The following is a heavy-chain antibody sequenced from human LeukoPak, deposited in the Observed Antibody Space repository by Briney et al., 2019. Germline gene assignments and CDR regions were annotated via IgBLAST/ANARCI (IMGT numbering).Heavy chain of an antibody. D-gene: IGHD6-19*01. J-gene: IGHJ4*02. CDR2: IYYSGST. CDR1: GGSISSYY. Sequence: SETLSLTCTVSGGSISSYYWSWIRQPPGKGLEWFGYIYYSGSTNYNPSLKSRVTISLDTSKNQFSLKLSTVSEPGTGVYYCGRDRGSSGWYRDFDYWGQGTLVSVSS. V-gene: IGHV4-59*01. CDR3: GRDRGSSGWYRDFDY.